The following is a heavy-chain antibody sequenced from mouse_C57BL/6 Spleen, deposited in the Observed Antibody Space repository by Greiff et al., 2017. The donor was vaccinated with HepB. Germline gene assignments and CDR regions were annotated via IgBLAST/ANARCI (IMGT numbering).Heavy chain of an antibody. CDR1: GYTFTSYW. D-gene: IGHD2-4*01. V-gene: IGHV1-55*01. CDR3: AIWDYDYDGGYFDV. J-gene: IGHJ1*03. CDR2: IYPGSGST. Sequence: VQLQQSGAELVKPGASVKMSCKASGYTFTSYWITWVKQRPGQGLEWIGDIYPGSGSTNYNEKFKSKATLTVDTSSSTAYMQLSSLTSEDSAVYYCAIWDYDYDGGYFDVWGTGTTVTVSS.